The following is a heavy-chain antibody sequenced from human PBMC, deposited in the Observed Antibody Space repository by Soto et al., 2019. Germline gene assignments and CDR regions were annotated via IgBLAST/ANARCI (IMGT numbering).Heavy chain of an antibody. V-gene: IGHV3-21*01. J-gene: IGHJ4*02. CDR1: GFTFSSYS. Sequence: GGSLRLSCAASGFTFSSYSMNWVRQAPGKGLEWVSSISSSSSYIYYADSVKGRFTISRDNAKNSLYLQMNSLRAEDTAVYYCARGGSDYYDSSGWFDYWGQGTLVTVSS. CDR3: ARGGSDYYDSSGWFDY. CDR2: ISSSSSYI. D-gene: IGHD3-22*01.